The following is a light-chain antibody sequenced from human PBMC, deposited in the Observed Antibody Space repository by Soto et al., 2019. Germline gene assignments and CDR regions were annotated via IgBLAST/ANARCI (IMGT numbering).Light chain of an antibody. J-gene: IGLJ2*01. Sequence: SYELTQPPSVSVAPRQTARIDCEGNNIRSNSVHWYHQKPGQAPVLLVFEQSDRPSGIPERFSASKSGNTATLTISSVEAGDEADYYCQVWDSSRHVLFGGGTKLTVL. CDR3: QVWDSSRHVL. CDR2: EQS. CDR1: NIRSNS. V-gene: IGLV3-21*02.